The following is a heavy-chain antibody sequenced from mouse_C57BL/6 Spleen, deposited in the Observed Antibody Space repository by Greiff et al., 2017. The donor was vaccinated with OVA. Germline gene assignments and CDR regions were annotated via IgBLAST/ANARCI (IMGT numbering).Heavy chain of an antibody. CDR3: ARGGVVARYWYFGV. D-gene: IGHD1-1*01. Sequence: QVQLKQSGPELVKPGASVKISCKASGYAFSSSWMNWVKQRPGKGLEWIGRIYPGDGDTNYNGKFKGKATLTADKSSSTAYMQLSSLASEDSAVYFCARGGVVARYWYFGVWGTGTTVTVSS. CDR1: GYAFSSSW. V-gene: IGHV1-82*01. J-gene: IGHJ1*03. CDR2: IYPGDGDT.